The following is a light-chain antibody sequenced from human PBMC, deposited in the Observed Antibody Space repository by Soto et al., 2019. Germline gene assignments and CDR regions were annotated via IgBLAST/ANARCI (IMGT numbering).Light chain of an antibody. Sequence: VVMTQSPLSLPVTLGQPASISCTSSLSLVDSGGNTYFNWYQQRPGQPPRRLIYKISNRESGVPDRFSARGSGTDLTLRISRVEAEDLGVYYCMQGTLWPWTFGQGTKVEIK. CDR1: LSLVDSGGNTY. V-gene: IGKV2-30*01. CDR2: KIS. CDR3: MQGTLWPWT. J-gene: IGKJ1*01.